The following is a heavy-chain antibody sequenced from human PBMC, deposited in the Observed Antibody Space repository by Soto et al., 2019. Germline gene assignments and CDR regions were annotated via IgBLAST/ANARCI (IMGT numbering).Heavy chain of an antibody. V-gene: IGHV1-69*13. Sequence: GASVKVSCKASGGTFSSYAISWVRQAPGQGLEWMGGIIPIFGTANYAQKFQGRVTITADESTSTAYRELSSLRSEDTAVYYCARDAGIAARPFAGMDVWGQGTTVTVAS. CDR3: ARDAGIAARPFAGMDV. CDR1: GGTFSSYA. D-gene: IGHD6-6*01. CDR2: IIPIFGTA. J-gene: IGHJ6*02.